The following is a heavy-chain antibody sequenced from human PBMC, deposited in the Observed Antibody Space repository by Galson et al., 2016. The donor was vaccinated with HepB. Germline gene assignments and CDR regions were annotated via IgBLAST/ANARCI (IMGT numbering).Heavy chain of an antibody. J-gene: IGHJ3*02. CDR2: ISSSSNSI. D-gene: IGHD3-10*01. Sequence: SLRLSCAASGFTFSTNSMNWVRQAPGKGLDWVATISSSSNSIYYADSVKGRFTISRDNAEDSLDLQMNSLRAEDTAVYYCARDRGPFDAFDIWGRGTMVTVSS. CDR1: GFTFSTNS. CDR3: ARDRGPFDAFDI. V-gene: IGHV3-21*01.